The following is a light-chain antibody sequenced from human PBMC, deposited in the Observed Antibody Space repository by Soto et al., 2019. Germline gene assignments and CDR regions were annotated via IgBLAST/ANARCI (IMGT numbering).Light chain of an antibody. CDR1: SGHSSYA. V-gene: IGLV4-69*01. J-gene: IGLJ3*02. CDR2: LNSDGSH. CDR3: QAWGTGIQV. Sequence: QSVLTQSPSASASLGASVKLTCTLSSGHSSYAIAWHQQQPEKGPRYLMKLNSDGSHSKGDGIPDRFSGSSSGAERYLTILSLQSEEEADHFCQAWGTGIQVFGGGTKVTVL.